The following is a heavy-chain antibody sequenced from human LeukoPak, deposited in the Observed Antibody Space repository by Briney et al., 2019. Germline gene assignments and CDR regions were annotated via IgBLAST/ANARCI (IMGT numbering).Heavy chain of an antibody. J-gene: IGHJ4*02. CDR1: GGSFSGYY. D-gene: IGHD1-14*01. V-gene: IGHV4-34*09. Sequence: QPSETLSLTCAVYGGSFSGYYWSWIRQPPGKGLEWIGYIHYSGSTDYNPSLKSRVTISLDTSKNHFSLKVRSVTAADTAVYYCARDRYGNYFDYWSQGTLVTVSS. CDR3: ARDRYGNYFDY. CDR2: IHYSGST.